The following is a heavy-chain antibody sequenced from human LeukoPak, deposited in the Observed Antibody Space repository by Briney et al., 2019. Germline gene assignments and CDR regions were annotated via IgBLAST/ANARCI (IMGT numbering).Heavy chain of an antibody. Sequence: SESLSLTCAVYGESFSGYYWSWIRQPPGKGLEWIGEINHSGSTNYNPSLKSRVTISVDTSKNQFSLKLSSVTAADTAVYYCARGRSSSWIPGFITWFDPWGQGTLVTVSS. CDR1: GESFSGYY. CDR3: ARGRSSSWIPGFITWFDP. CDR2: INHSGST. V-gene: IGHV4-34*01. D-gene: IGHD6-13*01. J-gene: IGHJ5*02.